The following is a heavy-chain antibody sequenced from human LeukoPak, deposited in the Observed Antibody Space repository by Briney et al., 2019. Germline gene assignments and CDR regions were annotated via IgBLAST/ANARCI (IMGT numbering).Heavy chain of an antibody. J-gene: IGHJ2*01. V-gene: IGHV4-59*01. CDR3: ARETPQWYFDL. CDR1: GGSISSYY. CDR2: IYYSGST. Sequence: SETLSLTCTVSGGSISSYYWSWIRQPPGKGLEWIGYIYYSGSTNYNPSLKSRVTISVDTSKNQFSLKLSSVTAADTAVYYCARETPQWYFDLWGRGTLVTVSS.